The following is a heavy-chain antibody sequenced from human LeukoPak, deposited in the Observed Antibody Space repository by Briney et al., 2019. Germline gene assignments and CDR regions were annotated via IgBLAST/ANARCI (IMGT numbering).Heavy chain of an antibody. V-gene: IGHV3-11*01. CDR2: ISSSGSTI. J-gene: IGHJ4*02. CDR1: GFTFSDYY. CDR3: ARLPPYSSSWYFDY. D-gene: IGHD6-13*01. Sequence: GGSLRLSCAASGFTFSDYYMSWLRQAPGKGLEWVSYISSSGSTIHYADSVKGRFTISRDNAKNSLYLQMNSLRAEDTAVYYCARLPPYSSSWYFDYWGQGTLVTVSS.